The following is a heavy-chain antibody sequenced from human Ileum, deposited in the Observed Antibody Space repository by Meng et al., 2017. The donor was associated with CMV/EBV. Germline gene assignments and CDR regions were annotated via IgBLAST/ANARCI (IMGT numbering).Heavy chain of an antibody. CDR2: IGDIAGSG. J-gene: IGHJ2*01. D-gene: IGHD1-14*01. CDR3: AKARPHWYFDL. V-gene: IGHV3-23*01. Sequence: CAASGFTFSSRNTMTWVRQAPGKGLEWVYSIGDIAGSGTYAGSVKGRFTVSTDSSTNTLYLQMSTLRAEDTAVYYCAKARPHWYFDLWGRGTLVTVSS. CDR1: GFTFSSRNT.